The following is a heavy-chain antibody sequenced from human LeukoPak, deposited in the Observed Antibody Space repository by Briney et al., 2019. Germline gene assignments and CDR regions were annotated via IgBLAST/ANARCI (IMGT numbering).Heavy chain of an antibody. CDR1: GFTFSSYW. V-gene: IGHV3-74*01. J-gene: IGHJ5*02. Sequence: PGESLRLSCAASGFTFSSYWMHWVRQAPGKGLVWVSRINSDGSTTRYADSVKGRFTISRDNAKNTLYLQMDSLRAEDTAVYYCARDTRIPTAGTSWGQGTLVTVSS. CDR2: INSDGSTT. CDR3: ARDTRIPTAGTS. D-gene: IGHD6-13*01.